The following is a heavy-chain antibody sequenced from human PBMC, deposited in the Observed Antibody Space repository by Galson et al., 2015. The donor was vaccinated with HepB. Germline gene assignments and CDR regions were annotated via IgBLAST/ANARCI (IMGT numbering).Heavy chain of an antibody. CDR1: GYTFTSYD. CDR2: MNPNSGNT. Sequence: SVKVSCKASGYTFTSYDINWVRQATGQGLEWMGWMNPNSGNTGYAQKFQGRVTMTRNTSISTAYMELSSLRSEDTAVYYCARGAGIYYYYYYGMDVWGQGTTVTVSS. J-gene: IGHJ6*02. CDR3: ARGAGIYYYYYYGMDV. D-gene: IGHD3-10*01. V-gene: IGHV1-8*01.